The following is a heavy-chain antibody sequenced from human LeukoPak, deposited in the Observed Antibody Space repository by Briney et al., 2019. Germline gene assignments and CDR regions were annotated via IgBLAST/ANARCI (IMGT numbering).Heavy chain of an antibody. Sequence: SGTLSLICAVSGGSISSSNWWSWVRQPPGKGLEWIGEIYHSGSTNYNPSLKSRVTISVDKSKNQFSLKLSSVTAADTAVYYCARVRMAAGTLYYFDYWGQGTLVTVSS. D-gene: IGHD6-13*01. J-gene: IGHJ4*02. CDR2: IYHSGST. CDR1: GGSISSSNW. V-gene: IGHV4-4*02. CDR3: ARVRMAAGTLYYFDY.